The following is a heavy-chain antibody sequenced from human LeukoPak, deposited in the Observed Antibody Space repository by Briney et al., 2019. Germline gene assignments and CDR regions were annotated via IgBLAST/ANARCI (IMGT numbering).Heavy chain of an antibody. CDR1: GFIFGDYN. D-gene: IGHD3-10*01. CDR2: IKSKTDGGTT. V-gene: IGHV3-15*07. CDR3: TTDYALSYYGSGSYYR. Sequence: GGSLRLSCAASGFIFGDYNMNWVRQAPGKGLEWVGRIKSKTDGGTTDYAAPVKGRFTISRDDSKNTLYLQMNSLKTEDTAVYYCTTDYALSYYGSGSYYRWGQGTLVTVSS. J-gene: IGHJ4*02.